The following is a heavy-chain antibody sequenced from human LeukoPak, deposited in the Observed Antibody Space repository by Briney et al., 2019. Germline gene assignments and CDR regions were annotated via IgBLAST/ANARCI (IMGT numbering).Heavy chain of an antibody. J-gene: IGHJ4*02. CDR1: GFTFSSYG. V-gene: IGHV3-30*18. D-gene: IGHD3-16*02. CDR3: AKDRLGGVIPYYFDY. Sequence: PGGSLRLSCAASGFTFSSYGMHWVRQAPGKGLEWVAVISYDGSNKYYADSVKGRFTISRDNSKNTLYLQMNSLRAEDTAVYYCAKDRLGGVIPYYFDYWGQGTLVTVSS. CDR2: ISYDGSNK.